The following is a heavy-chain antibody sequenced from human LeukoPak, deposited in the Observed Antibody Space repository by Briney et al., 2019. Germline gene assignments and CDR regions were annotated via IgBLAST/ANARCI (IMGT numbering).Heavy chain of an antibody. D-gene: IGHD3-3*01. CDR3: AKHKSAYYTGYFDY. Sequence: GGSLRLSCSASGFTFSRYAMHWVRQAPGKGLEYVSAISSSGGSTYYADSVKGRFTISRDNSKDTLYLQMSSLRAEDTAVYYCAKHKSAYYTGYFDYWGQGTLVTVSS. CDR1: GFTFSRYA. V-gene: IGHV3-64D*06. J-gene: IGHJ4*02. CDR2: ISSSGGST.